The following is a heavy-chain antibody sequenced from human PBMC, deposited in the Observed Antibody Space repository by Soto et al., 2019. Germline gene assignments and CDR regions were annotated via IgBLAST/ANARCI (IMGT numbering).Heavy chain of an antibody. CDR3: VKDEYDYVWGSYFHGAFDI. Sequence: GGSLRLSCSASGFTFSSYAMHWVRQAPGKGLEYVSAISSNGGSTYYADSVKGRFTISRDNSKNTLYLQMSSLRAEDTAVYYCVKDEYDYVWGSYFHGAFDIWGQGTMVTVSS. CDR1: GFTFSSYA. CDR2: ISSNGGST. V-gene: IGHV3-64D*08. D-gene: IGHD3-16*01. J-gene: IGHJ3*02.